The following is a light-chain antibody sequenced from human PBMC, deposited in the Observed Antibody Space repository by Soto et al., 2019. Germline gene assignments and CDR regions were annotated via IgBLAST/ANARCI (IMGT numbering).Light chain of an antibody. CDR2: DAS. CDR3: QQYGGSPRT. J-gene: IGKJ1*01. Sequence: EIVLTQSAGTLSLSPVERATLSCRASQSVSSSSLAWYQQKRGQAPRLLIHDASIRATGIPDRFSGSGSGTDFTLTISRLEPEDFAVYYCQQYGGSPRTFGQGTKV. V-gene: IGKV3-20*01. CDR1: QSVSSSS.